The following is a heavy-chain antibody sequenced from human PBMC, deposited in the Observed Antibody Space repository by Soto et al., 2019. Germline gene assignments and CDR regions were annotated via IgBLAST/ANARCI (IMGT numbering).Heavy chain of an antibody. CDR2: INPDGGGT. V-gene: IGHV1-46*01. Sequence: QVQLVQSGAEVKKPGASVKVSCKASGYTFTSYYMHWVRLAPGQGLEWMGIINPDGGGTSYAQQFEGRVIMTGDTSTSTVYMEMSSLRAEDTAVYYSAVGSNYLSMEVWGQGTTVTVSS. CDR1: GYTFTSYY. J-gene: IGHJ6*02. D-gene: IGHD4-4*01. CDR3: AVGSNYLSMEV.